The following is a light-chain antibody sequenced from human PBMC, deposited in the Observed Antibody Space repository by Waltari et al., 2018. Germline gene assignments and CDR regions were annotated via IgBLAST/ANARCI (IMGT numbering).Light chain of an antibody. V-gene: IGLV2-14*01. Sequence: QSALTQPASVSVSPGQSITISCTGTSSDVGGYNYVSWYQQHPGKAPKLMIYDVTKRPAGFSTRFSGPKAGKTASLTISGLQAGDEADYYCSAFTSSSTLRVFGGGTKLTVL. CDR1: SSDVGGYNY. CDR3: SAFTSSSTLRV. J-gene: IGLJ3*02. CDR2: DVT.